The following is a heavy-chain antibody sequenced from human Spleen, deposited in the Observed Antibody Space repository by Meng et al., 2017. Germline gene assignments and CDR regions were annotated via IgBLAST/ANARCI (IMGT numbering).Heavy chain of an antibody. CDR3: TWDDKAVSDY. CDR2: IKSQASDGTT. CDR1: GFTFRNAW. Sequence: GESLKISCEGSGFTFRNAWMTWVRQAPGKGLEWVGRIKSQASDGTTDYAAPVGGRFTISRDDSKSTLYLQMSGLRIDDTGVYYCTWDDKAVSDYWGQGTLVTVSS. V-gene: IGHV3-15*01. J-gene: IGHJ4*02. D-gene: IGHD3-9*01.